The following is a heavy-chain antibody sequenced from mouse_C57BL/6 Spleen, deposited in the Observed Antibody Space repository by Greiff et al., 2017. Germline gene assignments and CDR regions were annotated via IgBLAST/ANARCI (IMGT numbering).Heavy chain of an antibody. V-gene: IGHV1-82*01. CDR2: IYPGDGDT. CDR3: ASIYYGKAHY. CDR1: GYAFSSSW. Sequence: QVQLQQSGHELVKPGASVKISCKASGYAFSSSWMNWVKQRPGKGLEWIGRIYPGDGDTNYNGKFKGKATLTADKSSSTAYMQLSSLTSEDSAVYFCASIYYGKAHYWGQGTSVTVSS. D-gene: IGHD2-1*01. J-gene: IGHJ4*01.